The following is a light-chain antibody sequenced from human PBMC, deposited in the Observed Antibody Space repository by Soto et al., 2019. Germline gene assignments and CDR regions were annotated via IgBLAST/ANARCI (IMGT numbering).Light chain of an antibody. J-gene: IGKJ5*01. Sequence: TLSASPGERATPSCRARRTIAGNVAWYQQKPGQAPRLLVFLTATRAIGVPDRFSGGGSGTEFTLTISSLYFEDVAGDCCDRRSTAPPLITFCQGTLLDIK. CDR2: LTA. CDR1: RTIAGN. CDR3: DRRSTAPPLIT. V-gene: IGKV3D-15*01.